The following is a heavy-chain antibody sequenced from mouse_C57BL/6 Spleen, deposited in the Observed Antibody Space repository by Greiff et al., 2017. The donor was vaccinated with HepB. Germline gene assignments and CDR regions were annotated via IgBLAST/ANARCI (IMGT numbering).Heavy chain of an antibody. J-gene: IGHJ3*01. CDR3: ARHYDYDGFAY. V-gene: IGHV5-9*01. Sequence: EVKLMESGGGLVKPGGSLKLSCAASGFTFSSYTMSWVRQTPEKRLEWVATISGGGGNTYYPDSVKGRFTISRDNAKNTLYLQMSSLRSEDTALYYCARHYDYDGFAYWGQGTLVTVSA. D-gene: IGHD2-4*01. CDR2: ISGGGGNT. CDR1: GFTFSSYT.